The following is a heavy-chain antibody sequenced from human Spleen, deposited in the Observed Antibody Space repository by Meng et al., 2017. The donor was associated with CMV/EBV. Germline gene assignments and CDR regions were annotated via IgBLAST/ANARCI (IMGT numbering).Heavy chain of an antibody. J-gene: IGHJ4*02. CDR2: ISSSGSTV. V-gene: IGHV3-48*04. CDR3: ASHLSGSSSPFDY. Sequence: GESLKISCAASGFTFSNAWMNWVRQAPGQGLECVSYISSSGSTVYYADSVKGRFTISRDNDGNSLYLPVNSLRAEDTAVYFCASHLSGSSSPFDYWGQGPLVTVSS. CDR1: GFTFSNAW. D-gene: IGHD6-6*01.